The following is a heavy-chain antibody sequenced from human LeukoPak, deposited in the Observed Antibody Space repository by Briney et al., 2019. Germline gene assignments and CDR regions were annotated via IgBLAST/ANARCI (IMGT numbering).Heavy chain of an antibody. CDR2: ISGSGGST. Sequence: GGSLRLSCAASGFTFSSYAMSWVRQDPGKGLEWVSAISGSGGSTYYADSVKGRFTISRDNSKNTLYLQMNSLRAEDTAVYYCAKDLPRMTTVTPNWFDPWGQGTLVTVSS. CDR3: AKDLPRMTTVTPNWFDP. J-gene: IGHJ5*02. D-gene: IGHD4-17*01. CDR1: GFTFSSYA. V-gene: IGHV3-23*01.